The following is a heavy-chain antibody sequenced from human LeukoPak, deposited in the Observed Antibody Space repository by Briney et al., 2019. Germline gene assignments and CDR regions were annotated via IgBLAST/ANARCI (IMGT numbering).Heavy chain of an antibody. CDR2: IRQDDSEK. V-gene: IGHV3-7*01. CDR1: GFTFSDYW. Sequence: GGPLRLSCSASGFTFSDYWMMWVRQAPGKGLEWVGNIRQDDSEKNYVDSVKGRFTISRDNAKNSLYLQMNSLRAEDTAVYYCARVPEYMDILIAYSTTPDYWGQGTLVTVSS. CDR3: ARVPEYMDILIAYSTTPDY. D-gene: IGHD3-9*01. J-gene: IGHJ4*02.